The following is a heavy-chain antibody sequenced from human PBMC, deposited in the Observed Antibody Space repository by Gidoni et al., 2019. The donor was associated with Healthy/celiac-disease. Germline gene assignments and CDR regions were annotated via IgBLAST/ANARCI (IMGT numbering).Heavy chain of an antibody. D-gene: IGHD4-17*01. J-gene: IGHJ4*02. Sequence: QVHLPESGPGLVKPSETLSLTCTVSGCSISSYYWSWIRQPPGQGLEWIGYIYYSGSTNYNPSLKSRVTISVDTSKNQFSLKLSSVTAADTAVYYCARVAYGGNSEFLGFDYWGQGTLVTVSS. CDR3: ARVAYGGNSEFLGFDY. CDR1: GCSISSYY. V-gene: IGHV4-59*01. CDR2: IYYSGST.